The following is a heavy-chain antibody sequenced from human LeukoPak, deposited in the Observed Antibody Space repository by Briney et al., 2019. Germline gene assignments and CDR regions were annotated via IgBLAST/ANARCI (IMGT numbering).Heavy chain of an antibody. CDR2: ISGSGGSSGGST. Sequence: GGSLRLSCAASGFTFSNYAMSWVRQAPGKGLEWVSAISGSGGSSGGSTYYADSVKSRFTISRDNSKNTLYLQMNSLRAEDTAVYFCAKGVYYYDSSRYYYTYYFDYWGQGTLVTVSS. V-gene: IGHV3-23*01. J-gene: IGHJ4*02. CDR1: GFTFSNYA. CDR3: AKGVYYYDSSRYYYTYYFDY. D-gene: IGHD3-22*01.